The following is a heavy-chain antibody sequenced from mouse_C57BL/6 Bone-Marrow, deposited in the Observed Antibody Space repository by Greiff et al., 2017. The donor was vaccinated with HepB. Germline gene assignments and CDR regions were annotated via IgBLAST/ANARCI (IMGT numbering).Heavy chain of an antibody. V-gene: IGHV1-64*01. CDR2: IHPNSGST. J-gene: IGHJ2*01. CDR3: FIYYYGSSYVY. CDR1: GYTFTSYW. D-gene: IGHD1-1*01. Sequence: QVQLQQPGAELVKPGASVKFSCKASGYTFTSYWMHWVKQRPGQGLEWIGMIHPNSGSTNYNEKFKSKATLTVDKSSSTAYMQLSSLTSEDSAVYYCFIYYYGSSYVYWGQGTTLTVSS.